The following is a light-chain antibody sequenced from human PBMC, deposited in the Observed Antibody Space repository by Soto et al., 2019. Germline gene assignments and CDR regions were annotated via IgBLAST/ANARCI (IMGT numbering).Light chain of an antibody. CDR1: QSVSSS. J-gene: IGKJ4*01. CDR3: QQRSIWPLT. V-gene: IGKV3-15*01. Sequence: EIVMTQSPATLSVSPGERATLSCRASQSVSSSLAWYQQKPGQAPRLLIYGISTRATGLPGRFSGSGSGTEFTLTISSLQSEDLAVYHCQQRSIWPLTFGGGTRVE. CDR2: GIS.